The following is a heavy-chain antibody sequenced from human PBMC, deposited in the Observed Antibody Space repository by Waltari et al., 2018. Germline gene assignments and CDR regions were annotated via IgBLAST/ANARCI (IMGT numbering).Heavy chain of an antibody. CDR3: GLQIAPVPRAYFDY. CDR2: INYGDVT. D-gene: IGHD6-13*01. V-gene: IGHV3-53*01. Sequence: VQMVASGGGLSQHGGSLRHSCAASGFCGRNANMAWVRQAPGKGLEWVSVINYGDVTHYIDSVKGRFTISRDNSKNTLNLQMNSLRVDDTAVYYCGLQIAPVPRAYFDYGGQGTLVTVSS. CDR1: GFCGRNAN. J-gene: IGHJ4*02.